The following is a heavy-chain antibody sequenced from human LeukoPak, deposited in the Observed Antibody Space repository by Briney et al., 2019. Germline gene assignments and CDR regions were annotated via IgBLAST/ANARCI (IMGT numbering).Heavy chain of an antibody. CDR1: GYSFTDYW. Sequence: GASLKISCKASGYSFTDYWIDWVRPMPGKGLEWMGAIYPGDSDTRYSPSLDGQVTISADKSVSTTYLQWSSLQASDTAMYYCARPSSLYGGTSEDYWGQGTLVTVSS. CDR3: ARPSSLYGGTSEDY. V-gene: IGHV5-51*01. D-gene: IGHD4-23*01. J-gene: IGHJ4*02. CDR2: IYPGDSDT.